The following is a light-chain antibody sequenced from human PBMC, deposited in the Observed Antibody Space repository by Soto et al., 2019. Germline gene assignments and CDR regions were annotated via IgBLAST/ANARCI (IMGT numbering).Light chain of an antibody. V-gene: IGKV3-20*01. CDR2: GAS. CDR1: QSVGNNF. CDR3: QQYGKQAVT. Sequence: EIVLTQSPGTLSLSPGERATLSCRASQSVGNNFLAWYQQKPGQAPRLLIYGASSRATGIPDRFSGSGSGTDFTLTISRLEPEDFAVYYCQQYGKQAVTFGQGTRLEIK. J-gene: IGKJ5*01.